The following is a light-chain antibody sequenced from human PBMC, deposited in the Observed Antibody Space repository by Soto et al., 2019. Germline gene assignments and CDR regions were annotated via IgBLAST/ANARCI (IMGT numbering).Light chain of an antibody. V-gene: IGKV1-39*01. CDR3: QQSYSTWCT. CDR2: AAS. Sequence: DLQMTQSPSSLSASVGDRVTITCRASQNISTFLNWYQQEPGKAPKLLIYAASSLQGGVPSRFSGSGSGTDFTLTITSLQPEDFASYYCQQSYSTWCTFGQGTKLEIK. CDR1: QNISTF. J-gene: IGKJ2*02.